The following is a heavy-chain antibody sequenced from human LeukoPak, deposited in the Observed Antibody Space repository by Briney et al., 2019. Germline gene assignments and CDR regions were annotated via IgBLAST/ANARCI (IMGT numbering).Heavy chain of an antibody. Sequence: GGSQRLSCAASGFTFSRLGMHWVRQAPGKGLEWVAFIRDDGTIKYYADSLEGRFTVSRDNSKNTLYLEMNDLRPEDTADYYCAKTHSNSWGIFEYWGQGTLVTVSS. CDR2: IRDDGTIK. CDR1: GFTFSRLG. J-gene: IGHJ4*02. V-gene: IGHV3-30*02. CDR3: AKTHSNSWGIFEY. D-gene: IGHD6-13*01.